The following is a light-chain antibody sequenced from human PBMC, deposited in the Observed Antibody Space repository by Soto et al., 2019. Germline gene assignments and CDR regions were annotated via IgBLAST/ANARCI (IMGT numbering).Light chain of an antibody. CDR2: VAS. CDR3: QQYVSSPFT. Sequence: EIGLTQSPGPLSLSPGERAALSSRASHSVSSTHLARSQPRPGQALRLLIYVASSRATGITDRFSGRGSGKDFTLTIRTLEPDEFEVYYYQQYVSSPFTCGGGTEVVIK. J-gene: IGKJ4*01. V-gene: IGKV3-20*01. CDR1: HSVSSTH.